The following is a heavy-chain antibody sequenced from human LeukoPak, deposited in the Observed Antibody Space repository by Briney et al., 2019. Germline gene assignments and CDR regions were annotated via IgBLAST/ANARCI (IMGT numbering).Heavy chain of an antibody. CDR1: GYTFTSYG. J-gene: IGHJ6*04. CDR3: ARDFMLGDGGYVYYGMDV. V-gene: IGHV1-18*04. CDR2: ISVYNGNT. Sequence: ASVKVSCKASGYTFTSYGISWVRQAPGQGLEWMGWISVYNGNTNYAQKLQGRVTMTTDTSTRTAYMELRSLRSDDTAVYYCARDFMLGDGGYVYYGMDVWGKGTTVTVSS. D-gene: IGHD5-12*01.